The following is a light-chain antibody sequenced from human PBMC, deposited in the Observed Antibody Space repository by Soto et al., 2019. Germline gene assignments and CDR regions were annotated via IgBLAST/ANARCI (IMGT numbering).Light chain of an antibody. CDR1: TSNIGTFY. J-gene: IGLJ1*01. Sequence: QSVLTQPPSASSTPWQTVTISCSGSTSNIGTFYVYWYQHLPGTAPKLLIYLGDQRASGVSDRFSGSKSGTSASLAINGLRSDDEADYYCAAWDDNLNAYVFGSGTKLTVL. CDR2: LGD. CDR3: AAWDDNLNAYV. V-gene: IGLV1-47*02.